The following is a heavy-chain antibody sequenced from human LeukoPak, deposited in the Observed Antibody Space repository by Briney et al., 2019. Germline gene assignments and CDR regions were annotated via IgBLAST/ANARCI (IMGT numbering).Heavy chain of an antibody. J-gene: IGHJ6*03. D-gene: IGHD6-13*01. Sequence: VASVKVSCKASGYTFTNYGITWVRQAPGQGLEWMGGIIPIFGTTNYAQEFQDRVTITADKSTSTAYMELSSLRSEDTAVYYCARVVGLTGYSSSWYSGYYYYMDVWGKGTTVTVSS. CDR3: ARVVGLTGYSSSWYSGYYYYMDV. CDR1: GYTFTNYG. CDR2: IIPIFGTT. V-gene: IGHV1-69*06.